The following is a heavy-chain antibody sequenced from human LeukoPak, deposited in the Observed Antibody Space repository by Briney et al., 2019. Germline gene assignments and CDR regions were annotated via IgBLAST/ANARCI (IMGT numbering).Heavy chain of an antibody. CDR3: ARALPIAVAAAGDY. J-gene: IGHJ4*02. D-gene: IGHD6-19*01. V-gene: IGHV1-2*02. CDR2: INPNSGGT. CDR1: GYTFTGYY. Sequence: ASVKASCKASGYTFTGYYMHWVRQAPGQGLEWMGWINPNSGGTNYAQKFQGRVTMTRDTSISTAYMELSRLRSDDTAVYYCARALPIAVAAAGDYWGQGTLVTVSS.